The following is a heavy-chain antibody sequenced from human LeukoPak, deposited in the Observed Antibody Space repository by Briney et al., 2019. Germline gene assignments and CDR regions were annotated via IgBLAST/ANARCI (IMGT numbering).Heavy chain of an antibody. Sequence: GGSLRLSCAASGFSFSSYGMNWVRQAPGKGLEWVSYITNSGTIYYADSVKGRFTISRDNSKNTLYLQMNSLRAEDTAVYYCAKDRDDFWSGPFDYWGQGTLVTVSS. V-gene: IGHV3-48*01. CDR2: ITNSGTI. D-gene: IGHD3-3*01. CDR3: AKDRDDFWSGPFDY. CDR1: GFSFSSYG. J-gene: IGHJ4*02.